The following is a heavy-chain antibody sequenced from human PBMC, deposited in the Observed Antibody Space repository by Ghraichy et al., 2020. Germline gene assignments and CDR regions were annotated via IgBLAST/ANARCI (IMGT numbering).Heavy chain of an antibody. Sequence: ASVKVSCKVSGYTLTELSMHWVRQAPGKGLEWMGGFDPEDGETIYAQKFQGRVTMTEDTSTDTAYMELSSLRSEDTAVYYCATTNLPGIAVAGPFDYWGQGTLVTVSS. J-gene: IGHJ4*02. CDR3: ATTNLPGIAVAGPFDY. CDR1: GYTLTELS. V-gene: IGHV1-24*01. D-gene: IGHD6-19*01. CDR2: FDPEDGET.